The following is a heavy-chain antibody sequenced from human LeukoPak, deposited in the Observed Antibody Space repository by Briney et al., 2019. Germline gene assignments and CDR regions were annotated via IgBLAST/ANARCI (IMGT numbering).Heavy chain of an antibody. Sequence: GGSLRLSCATSGFRFTTYGMYWVRQAPGKGLEFVSAISERDGATSYSESVKGRFTVSRDNSKNTLFLQMNSLRAEDTAIYYCAKRGYWQLTKASLDSWGQGTLVTVSS. J-gene: IGHJ4*02. CDR1: GFRFTTYG. D-gene: IGHD1-26*01. CDR3: AKRGYWQLTKASLDS. V-gene: IGHV3-23*01. CDR2: ISERDGAT.